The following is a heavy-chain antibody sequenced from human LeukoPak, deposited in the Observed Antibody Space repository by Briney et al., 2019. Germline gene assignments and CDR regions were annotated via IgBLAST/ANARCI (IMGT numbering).Heavy chain of an antibody. CDR2: ISGSGSST. CDR1: GFSVSNYA. V-gene: IGHV3-23*01. CDR3: AKSRGYSYGWNYAFDI. D-gene: IGHD5-18*01. J-gene: IGHJ3*02. Sequence: PGGSLRLSCAASGFSVSNYALSWVRQAPGKGLEWVSAISGSGSSTYYADSVKGRFTISKDNSKNTLYLQMNSLRAEDTAVYYCAKSRGYSYGWNYAFDIWGQGTVVTVSS.